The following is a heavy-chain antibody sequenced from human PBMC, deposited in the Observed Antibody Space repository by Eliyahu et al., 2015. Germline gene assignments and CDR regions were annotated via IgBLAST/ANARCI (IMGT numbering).Heavy chain of an antibody. CDR3: ARGFGMTTFGVARSLDV. D-gene: IGHD3-3*01. CDR1: GGSFSGYY. Sequence: QVQLQQWGAGLLKPSETLSLTCAVYGGSFSGYYWSWIRQPPGKGLEWIGEIHPRGNPNYQASLKSRVTILGDTSKNQFSLKLSSVTAADTAVYYCARGFGMTTFGVARSLDVWGQGTTVTVSS. CDR2: IHPRGNP. J-gene: IGHJ6*02. V-gene: IGHV4-34*01.